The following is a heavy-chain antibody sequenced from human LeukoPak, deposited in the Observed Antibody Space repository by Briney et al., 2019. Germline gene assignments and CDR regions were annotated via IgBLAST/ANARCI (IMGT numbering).Heavy chain of an antibody. Sequence: PGGSLRLSCAASGFTFSSYWMSWVRQAPGKGLECVANIKQDGSDKYYVDSVKGRFTISRDNAKNSLYLQMNSLRAEDTAVYYCARVRPAVGATPYYFDYWGQGTLVTVSS. CDR1: GFTFSSYW. CDR3: ARVRPAVGATPYYFDY. V-gene: IGHV3-7*01. CDR2: IKQDGSDK. J-gene: IGHJ4*02. D-gene: IGHD1-26*01.